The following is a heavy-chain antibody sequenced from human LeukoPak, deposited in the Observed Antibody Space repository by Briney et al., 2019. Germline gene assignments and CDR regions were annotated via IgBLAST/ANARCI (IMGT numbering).Heavy chain of an antibody. CDR2: IIPIFGTA. CDR3: ASARYSSGWSPNFDY. D-gene: IGHD6-19*01. CDR1: GGTFSSYA. V-gene: IGHV1-69*05. J-gene: IGHJ4*02. Sequence: ASVKVSCKASGGTFSSYAISWVRQAPGQGLEWMGGIIPIFGTANYAQKFQGRVTITTDESTSTAYMELSSLRSEDTAVYYCASARYSSGWSPNFDYWGQGTLVTVSS.